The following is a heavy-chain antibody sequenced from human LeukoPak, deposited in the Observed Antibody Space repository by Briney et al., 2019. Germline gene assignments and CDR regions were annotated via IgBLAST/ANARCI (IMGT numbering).Heavy chain of an antibody. CDR1: GFTFSSYS. CDR2: ISTSSSTI. Sequence: PGGSLRLSCAASGFTFSSYSMNWVRQAPGKGLEWVSYISTSSSTIYYADSVRGRFTISRDNAKNSLYLQMNSLRAEDTAVCYCARDHSRGYTYGFIGVGYYYMDVWGQGTTVIVSS. J-gene: IGHJ6*03. V-gene: IGHV3-48*01. CDR3: ARDHSRGYTYGFIGVGYYYMDV. D-gene: IGHD5-18*01.